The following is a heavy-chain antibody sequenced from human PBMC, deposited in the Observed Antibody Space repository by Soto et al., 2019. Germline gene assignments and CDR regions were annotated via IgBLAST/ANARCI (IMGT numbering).Heavy chain of an antibody. CDR2: IWHDGSNE. D-gene: IGHD2-15*01. J-gene: IGHJ2*01. Sequence: QVHLVESGGGVVQPGRSLRLSCAASAFTFSAYGMHWVRQAPGKGLEWVALIWHDGSNEHYADSVKGRFIISRDNSKSTLYLQMNSLRAEDTAVYFCARAADCSGGSCFWGFFDLWGRGTLVTVSS. CDR3: ARAADCSGGSCFWGFFDL. V-gene: IGHV3-33*01. CDR1: AFTFSAYG.